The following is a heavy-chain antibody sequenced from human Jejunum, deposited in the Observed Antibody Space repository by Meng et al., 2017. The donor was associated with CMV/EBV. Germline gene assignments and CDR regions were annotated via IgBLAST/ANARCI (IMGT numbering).Heavy chain of an antibody. CDR1: VASVNNYY. V-gene: IGHV4-4*07. CDR2: FYSSDTY. CDR3: ARGPGASTREGFDY. J-gene: IGHJ4*02. D-gene: IGHD1-26*01. Sequence: VPLQASGPGLVMPSKTLSLTCTVSVASVNNYYWSWIRQSAGKGLEWIGRFYSSDTYNYHPSLDSRVTMSPDTSKNQFSLNLRSVTAADTATYYCARGPGASTREGFDYWGLGTLVTVSS.